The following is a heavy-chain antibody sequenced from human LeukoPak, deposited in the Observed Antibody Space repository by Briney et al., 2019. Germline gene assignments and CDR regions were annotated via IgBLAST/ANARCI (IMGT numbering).Heavy chain of an antibody. J-gene: IGHJ5*02. CDR2: INHSGST. V-gene: IGHV4-34*01. CDR3: ARNKPISVYSNYGNWFDP. D-gene: IGHD4-11*01. Sequence: ETLSLTCAVYGGSFSGYYWSWIRQPPGKGLEWIGEINHSGSTNHNPSLKSRVTISVDTSKNQFSLKLSSVTAADTAVYYCARNKPISVYSNYGNWFDPWGQGTLVTVSS. CDR1: GGSFSGYY.